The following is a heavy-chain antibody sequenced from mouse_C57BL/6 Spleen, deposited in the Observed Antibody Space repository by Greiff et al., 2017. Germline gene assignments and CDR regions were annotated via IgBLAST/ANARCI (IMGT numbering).Heavy chain of an antibody. V-gene: IGHV5-4*01. Sequence: EVKLMESGGGLVKPGGSLKLSCAASGFTFSSYAMSWVRQTPEKRLEWVATISDGGSYTYYPDNVKGRFTISRDNAKNNLYLQMSHLKSEDTAMYYCARDRNRSGFAYWGQGTLVTVSA. CDR1: GFTFSSYA. J-gene: IGHJ3*01. CDR3: ARDRNRSGFAY. CDR2: ISDGGSYT.